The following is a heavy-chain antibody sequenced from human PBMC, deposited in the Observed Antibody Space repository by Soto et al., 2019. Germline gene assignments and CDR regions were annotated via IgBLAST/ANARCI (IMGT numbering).Heavy chain of an antibody. D-gene: IGHD1-26*01. Sequence: QVQLQESGPGLVKPSETLSLTCTVSGGSVSSGSYYWSWIRQPPGKGLEWIGYIYYSGSTNYNPSLQSRVTISVDTSKNQFSLKLSSVTAADTAVYYCARARGAKEFDYWGQGTLVTVSS. CDR2: IYYSGST. J-gene: IGHJ4*02. V-gene: IGHV4-61*01. CDR3: ARARGAKEFDY. CDR1: GGSVSSGSYY.